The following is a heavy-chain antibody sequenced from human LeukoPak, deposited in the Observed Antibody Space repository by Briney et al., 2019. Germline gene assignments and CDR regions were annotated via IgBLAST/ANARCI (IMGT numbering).Heavy chain of an antibody. J-gene: IGHJ5*02. D-gene: IGHD3-22*01. V-gene: IGHV1-8*01. CDR3: ARAVYYYDSSGYYSNTFDP. CDR2: MNPNRGNT. Sequence: ASVTVSCKASVYTFTSYVINWVRQATGQGLGWMGWMNPNRGNTGYAQKFQGRVTMTRNTSISTANMELSSLKSEDTAVYYCARAVYYYDSSGYYSNTFDPCGQGTLVTVSS. CDR1: VYTFTSYV.